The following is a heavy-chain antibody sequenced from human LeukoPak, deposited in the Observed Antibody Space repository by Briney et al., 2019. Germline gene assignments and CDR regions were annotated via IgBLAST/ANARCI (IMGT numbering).Heavy chain of an antibody. V-gene: IGHV1-18*01. CDR2: ISAYNGNT. Sequence: ASVTVSCKASGYTFTSYGISWVRQAPGQGLEWMGWISAYNGNTNYAQKLQGRVTMTTDTSTSTAYMELRSLRSDDTAVYYCARDLSTSYYDILTGYYISPTNWFDPWGQGTLVTVSS. CDR1: GYTFTSYG. D-gene: IGHD3-9*01. CDR3: ARDLSTSYYDILTGYYISPTNWFDP. J-gene: IGHJ5*02.